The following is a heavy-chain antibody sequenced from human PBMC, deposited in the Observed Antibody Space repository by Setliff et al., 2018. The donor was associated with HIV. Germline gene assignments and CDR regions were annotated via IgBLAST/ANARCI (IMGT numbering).Heavy chain of an antibody. V-gene: IGHV3-23*01. CDR3: ARENYYVTEY. CDR2: ISTSGTDT. J-gene: IGHJ4*02. Sequence: GGTLRLSCAASGFTFSSYAMSWVRQAPGKGLEWVSTISTSGTDTYDAHSMKGRFTISRDNSKNTLYLQMNSLTAEDTAVYYCARENYYVTEYWGQGTLVTVSS. D-gene: IGHD3-10*02. CDR1: GFTFSSYA.